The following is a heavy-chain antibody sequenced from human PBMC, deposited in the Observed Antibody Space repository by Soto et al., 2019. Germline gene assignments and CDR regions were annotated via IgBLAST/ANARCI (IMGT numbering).Heavy chain of an antibody. D-gene: IGHD2-21*02. V-gene: IGHV1-2*02. CDR3: ATQFHHCGGACYRGPYFGMDV. Sequence: QVQLVQSGSEVKEPGASVKVSCKPSGYTFTGYYVLWVRQAPGQGPECMGWINPYTGGTNYAQKFQCRASMCSYWSISTAYMELRKLISDDTAGYYCATQFHHCGGACYRGPYFGMDVWGQGTTVTVSS. CDR1: GYTFTGYY. CDR2: INPYTGGT. J-gene: IGHJ6*02.